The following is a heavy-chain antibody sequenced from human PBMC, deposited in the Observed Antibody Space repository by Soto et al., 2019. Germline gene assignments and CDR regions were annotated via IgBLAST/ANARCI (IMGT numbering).Heavy chain of an antibody. V-gene: IGHV5-51*01. CDR1: GYTFTRNS. D-gene: IGHD3-3*01. CDR2: FHPSDSQA. J-gene: IGHJ5*02. Sequence: EVLLVQSETEVKKPGESLKISCEFPGYTFTRNSIAWVRQMPGQGLEWMGLFHPSDSQAKYSPSFQGQVTISVDRSANTAYLHWSSLKASDTAIYYCGAYSNFWSAWGQGTLVVVSS. CDR3: GAYSNFWSA.